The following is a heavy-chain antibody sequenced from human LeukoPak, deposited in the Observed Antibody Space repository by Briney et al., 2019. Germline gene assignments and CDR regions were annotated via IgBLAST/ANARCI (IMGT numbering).Heavy chain of an antibody. V-gene: IGHV3-21*01. J-gene: IGHJ6*03. CDR3: ARGWIDDYYYMDV. CDR2: ISSSSSYI. CDR1: GFTFSSYS. D-gene: IGHD5-12*01. Sequence: PGGSLRLSCAASGFTFSSYSMNWVRQAPGKGLEWISSISSSSSYIYYADSVKGRFTISRDNAKNSLYLQMNSLRAEDTAVYYCARGWIDDYYYMDVWGKGTTVTVSS.